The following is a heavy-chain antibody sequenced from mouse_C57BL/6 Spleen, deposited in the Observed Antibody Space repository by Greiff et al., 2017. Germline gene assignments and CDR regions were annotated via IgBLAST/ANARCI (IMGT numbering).Heavy chain of an antibody. D-gene: IGHD2-2*01. CDR3: ARYGGYVAWFAY. CDR1: GYTFTDSY. V-gene: IGHV1-77*01. J-gene: IGHJ3*01. Sequence: QVQLQQSGAELVKPGASVKISCKASGYTFTDSYIHWVKQRPGQGLEWIGTIGPGSGSTYYNGKFKGKATLTAAKSSSTAYMQLSSLTSADSAVYFCARYGGYVAWFAYWGQGTLVTVSA. CDR2: IGPGSGST.